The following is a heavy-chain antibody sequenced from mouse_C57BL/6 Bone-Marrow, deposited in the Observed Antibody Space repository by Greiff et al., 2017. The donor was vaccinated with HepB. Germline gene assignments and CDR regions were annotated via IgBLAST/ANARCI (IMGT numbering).Heavy chain of an antibody. CDR1: GFTFSDYG. CDR3: ARGGGPLLRYLPEFAY. CDR2: ISSGSSTI. D-gene: IGHD1-1*01. V-gene: IGHV5-17*03. J-gene: IGHJ3*01. Sequence: EVHLVESGGGLVKPGGSLKLSCAASGFTFSDYGMHWVRQAPEKGLEWVAYISSGSSTIYYADTVKGRFTISRDNAKNTLFLQMSHLKSEDTAMYYCARGGGPLLRYLPEFAYWGQGTLVTVSA.